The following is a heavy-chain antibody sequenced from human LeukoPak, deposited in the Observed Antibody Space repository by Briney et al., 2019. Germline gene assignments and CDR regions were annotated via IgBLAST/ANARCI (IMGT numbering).Heavy chain of an antibody. CDR3: AILSGKRGYSGYDGDY. V-gene: IGHV3-30-3*01. J-gene: IGHJ4*02. CDR1: GFTFSNFA. CDR2: ISFDGSNK. D-gene: IGHD5-12*01. Sequence: GGSLRLSCSASGFTFSNFAVHWVRQAPGKGLEWVSFISFDGSNKYYAGSVKGRFTISRDNSKNTLYLQMNSLRAEDTAVYYCAILSGKRGYSGYDGDYWGQGTLVTVSS.